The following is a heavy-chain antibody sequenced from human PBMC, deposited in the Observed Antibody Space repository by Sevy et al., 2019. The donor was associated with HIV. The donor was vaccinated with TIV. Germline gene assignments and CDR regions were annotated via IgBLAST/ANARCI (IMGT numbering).Heavy chain of an antibody. Sequence: ASVKVSCKASGYTFTGYYMHWIRQAPGQGLEWMGWINPNSAGTNYAQKFQGRVTMTRDTSISTAYMDLSRLRSDDTAVYYCARAATDARRTHNTQAFDIWGQGTMVTVSS. D-gene: IGHD5-18*01. J-gene: IGHJ3*02. V-gene: IGHV1-2*02. CDR3: ARAATDARRTHNTQAFDI. CDR2: INPNSAGT. CDR1: GYTFTGYY.